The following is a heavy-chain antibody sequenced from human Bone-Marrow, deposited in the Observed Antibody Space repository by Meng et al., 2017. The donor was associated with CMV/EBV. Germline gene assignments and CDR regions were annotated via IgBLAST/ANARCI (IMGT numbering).Heavy chain of an antibody. CDR3: ARDILAVSTIGIGVFDS. D-gene: IGHD5/OR15-5a*01. V-gene: IGHV3-30-3*01. CDR1: FTFRRYV. J-gene: IGHJ4*02. CDR2: ISYDGHNK. Sequence: FTFRRYVMHWLRQAPGKGLGCVATISYDGHNKFYAGAVKGRFTVSRDNSYNTLSLHMNSLRPEDTGVYYCARDILAVSTIGIGVFDSWGQGTLVTVSS.